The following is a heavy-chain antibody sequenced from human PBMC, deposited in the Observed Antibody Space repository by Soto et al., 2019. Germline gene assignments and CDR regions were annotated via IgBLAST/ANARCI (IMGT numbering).Heavy chain of an antibody. V-gene: IGHV4-61*01. Sequence: KASETLSLTCTVSGGSVSSGSYYWSWIRQPPGKGLEWIGYIYYSGSTNYNPSLKSRVTISVDTSKNQFSLKLSSVTAADTAAYYCARGTSGDFDYWGQGTLVTVSS. D-gene: IGHD3-10*01. CDR1: GGSVSSGSYY. J-gene: IGHJ4*02. CDR2: IYYSGST. CDR3: ARGTSGDFDY.